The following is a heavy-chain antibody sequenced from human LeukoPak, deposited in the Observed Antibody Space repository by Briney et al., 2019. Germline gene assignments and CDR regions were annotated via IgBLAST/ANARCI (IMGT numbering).Heavy chain of an antibody. CDR3: ARVLWPYSGSPLDY. CDR1: GFTFSSYW. Sequence: GGSLRLSCAASGFTFSSYWMSWVRQAPGKGLEWVANIKQDGSEKYYVDSVKGRFTISRDNAKNSLYLQMNSLRAEDTAVYYCARVLWPYSGSPLDYWGQGTLVTVSS. V-gene: IGHV3-7*01. CDR2: IKQDGSEK. D-gene: IGHD1-26*01. J-gene: IGHJ4*02.